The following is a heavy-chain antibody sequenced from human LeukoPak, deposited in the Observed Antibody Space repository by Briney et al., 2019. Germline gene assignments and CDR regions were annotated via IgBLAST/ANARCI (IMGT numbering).Heavy chain of an antibody. CDR1: GYTFTSYY. Sequence: ASVKVSCKASGYTFTSYYMHWVRQAPGQGLEWMGWINPNSGGTNYAQKFQGWVTMTRDTSISTAYMELSRLRSDDTAVYYCARGPITDYYYYGMDVWGQGTTVTVSS. CDR2: INPNSGGT. V-gene: IGHV1-2*04. CDR3: ARGPITDYYYYGMDV. J-gene: IGHJ6*02. D-gene: IGHD5-12*01.